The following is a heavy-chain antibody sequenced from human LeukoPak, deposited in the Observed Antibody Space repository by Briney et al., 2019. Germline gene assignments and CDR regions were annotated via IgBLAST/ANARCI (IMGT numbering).Heavy chain of an antibody. CDR2: IYTSGST. D-gene: IGHD2-2*02. CDR1: GGSISSYY. V-gene: IGHV4-4*09. Sequence: PSETLSLTCTVSGGSISSYYWSWIRQPPGKGLEWIGYIYTSGSTNYNPSLKSRVTISVDTSKNQFSLKLSSVTAADTAVYYCARLLPGKVVVPAAIGNWGQGTLVTVSS. J-gene: IGHJ4*02. CDR3: ARLLPGKVVVPAAIGN.